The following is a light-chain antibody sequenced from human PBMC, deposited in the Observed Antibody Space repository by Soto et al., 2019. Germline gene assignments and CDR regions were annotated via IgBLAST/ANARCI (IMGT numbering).Light chain of an antibody. Sequence: DIQMTQSPSTLSASVGDRVTITCWASQTITYWLAWYQHKPGQAPEVLISEASNLESGVPSRFSGSGSGTEFTLTISSLQPDDFASYYCQQYSSYPLPFGPGTKVDVK. CDR3: QQYSSYPLP. CDR2: EAS. CDR1: QTITYW. J-gene: IGKJ3*01. V-gene: IGKV1-5*01.